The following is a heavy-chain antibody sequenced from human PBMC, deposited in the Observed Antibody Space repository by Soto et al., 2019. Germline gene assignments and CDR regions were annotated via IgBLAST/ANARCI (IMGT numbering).Heavy chain of an antibody. CDR2: INASNGDT. J-gene: IGHJ4*01. CDR3: ARKDYYGSGSYHFDY. D-gene: IGHD3-10*01. V-gene: IGHV1-3*01. CDR1: GYTVSTFP. Sequence: ASVKVSCKASGYTVSTFPMHWVRRAPGQNLEWMGWINASNGDTGYSQNFQGRVTITRDTSASTAYMELSGLRSEDTAVYYCARKDYYGSGSYHFDYWGQGTLVTVSS.